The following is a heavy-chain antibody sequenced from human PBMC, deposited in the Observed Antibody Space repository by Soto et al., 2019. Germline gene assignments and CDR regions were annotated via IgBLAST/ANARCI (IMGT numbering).Heavy chain of an antibody. CDR3: AREYSGSHFDY. Sequence: LRLSCAASGFTFSSYAMHWVRQAPGKGLEWVAVISYDGSNKYYADSVKGRFTISRDNSKNTLYLQMNSLRAEDTAVYYCAREYSGSHFDYWGQGTLVTVSS. J-gene: IGHJ4*02. CDR1: GFTFSSYA. CDR2: ISYDGSNK. D-gene: IGHD1-26*01. V-gene: IGHV3-30-3*01.